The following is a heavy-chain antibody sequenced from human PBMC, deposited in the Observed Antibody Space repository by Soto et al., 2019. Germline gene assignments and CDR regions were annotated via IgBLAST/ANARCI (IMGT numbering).Heavy chain of an antibody. Sequence: EVQVVESGGGLVKPGGSLRLSCAASGFTFSTYSINWVRQAPGKGLEWVSSISNSGSYICYADSVKGRFTISRNNTKNSLYLQMNSLRAEDTAVYYCARGTYYGSGSYYKALYFYYYMDVWGKGTTVTVSS. CDR2: ISNSGSYI. CDR3: ARGTYYGSGSYYKALYFYYYMDV. D-gene: IGHD3-10*01. CDR1: GFTFSTYS. J-gene: IGHJ6*03. V-gene: IGHV3-21*01.